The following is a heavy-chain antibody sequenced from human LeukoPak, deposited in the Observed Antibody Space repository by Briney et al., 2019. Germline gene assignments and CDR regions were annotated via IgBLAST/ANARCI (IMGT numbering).Heavy chain of an antibody. Sequence: ASVKVSCKASGYTFTSYGISWVRQAPGQGLEWMGWISAYNGNTNYAQKLQGRVTMTTDTSTSTAYMGLRSLRSDDTAVYYCARDHVVVATITIDYWGQGTLVTVSS. CDR2: ISAYNGNT. V-gene: IGHV1-18*01. CDR3: ARDHVVVATITIDY. CDR1: GYTFTSYG. J-gene: IGHJ4*02. D-gene: IGHD2-15*01.